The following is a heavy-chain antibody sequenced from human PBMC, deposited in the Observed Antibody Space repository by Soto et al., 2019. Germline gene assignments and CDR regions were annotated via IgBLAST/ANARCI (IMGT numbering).Heavy chain of an antibody. V-gene: IGHV1-2*02. CDR3: ARPPGYISDWYYFDL. CDR2: ISSKSGGT. Sequence: QVQLVQSGAEVKKPGASVKVSCEGSGYTFIDYYMHWVRQAPGQGFEWMGRISSKSGGTNYAQKFQGRVTMTWDTSLNTAYMELSSLMSEDTAVYYCARPPGYISDWYYFDLWGQGTLVTVSS. D-gene: IGHD6-19*01. CDR1: GYTFIDYY. J-gene: IGHJ4*02.